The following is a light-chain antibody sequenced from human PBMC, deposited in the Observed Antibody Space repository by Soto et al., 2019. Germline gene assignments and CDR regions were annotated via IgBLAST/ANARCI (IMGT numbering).Light chain of an antibody. CDR1: HTIMTY. CDR3: QQSYNSPQT. J-gene: IGKJ1*01. Sequence: IQMTPSPSSLSASVVDRVTITCRASHTIMTYLNWYQLKPGKPPRLLIYAASSLQSGVPSRFSGSGSGTDFTLTINSLQPEDFATYSCQQSYNSPQTFGQGTKVDIK. CDR2: AAS. V-gene: IGKV1-39*01.